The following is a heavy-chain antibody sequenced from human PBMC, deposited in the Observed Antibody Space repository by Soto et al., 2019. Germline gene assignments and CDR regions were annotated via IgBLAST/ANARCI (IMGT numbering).Heavy chain of an antibody. CDR2: IIPIFGTA. J-gene: IGHJ6*02. CDR3: ARSIVRSNSDYYYYYYGMDV. Sequence: ASVKVSCKASGGTFSSYAISWVRQAPGQGLEWMGGIIPIFGTANYAQKFQGRVTITADESTSTAYMELSSLRSEDTAVYYCARSIVRSNSDYYYYYYGMDVWGQGTTVTVLL. D-gene: IGHD1-26*01. V-gene: IGHV1-69*13. CDR1: GGTFSSYA.